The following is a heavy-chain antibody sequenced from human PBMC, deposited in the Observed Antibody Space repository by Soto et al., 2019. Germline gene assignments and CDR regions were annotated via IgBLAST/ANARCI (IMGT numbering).Heavy chain of an antibody. Sequence: PGGSLRLSCAASGFTFSSYGMHWVRQAPGKGLEWVAVISYDGSNKDYADSVKGRFTISRDNAKNTLYLQMNSLRVDDTAVYYCARGSISFYDISWWDWGQGTLVTVSS. V-gene: IGHV3-30*03. CDR2: ISYDGSNK. CDR3: ARGSISFYDISWWD. CDR1: GFTFSSYG. D-gene: IGHD3-9*01. J-gene: IGHJ4*02.